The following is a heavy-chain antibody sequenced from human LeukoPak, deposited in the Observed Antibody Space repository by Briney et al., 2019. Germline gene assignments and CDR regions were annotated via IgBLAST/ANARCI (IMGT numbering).Heavy chain of an antibody. CDR3: ARSSGWYAY. CDR1: RFTFDDHA. V-gene: IGHV3-9*01. CDR2: ISWNSGSI. Sequence: PGRSLRLSCAASRFTFDDHAMHWVRQAPGKGLEWVSGISWNSGSIGYADSVKGRFTISRDNAKNSVYLQMNSLRAEDTALYYCARSSGWYAYWGQGTLVTVSS. D-gene: IGHD6-19*01. J-gene: IGHJ4*02.